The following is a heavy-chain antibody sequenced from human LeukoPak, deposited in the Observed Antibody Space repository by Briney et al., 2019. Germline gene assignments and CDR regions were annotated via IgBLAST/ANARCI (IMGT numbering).Heavy chain of an antibody. CDR3: TRYGDYPFDY. CDR2: IRSKANSYAT. J-gene: IGHJ4*02. Sequence: GGSLKLSCAASGFTFSDSGMHWVRQASGKGLEWVGRIRSKANSYATAYAASVKGRFTISRDDSKNTAYLQMNSLKTEDTAVYYCTRYGDYPFDYWGQGALVTVSS. V-gene: IGHV3-73*01. D-gene: IGHD2-21*01. CDR1: GFTFSDSG.